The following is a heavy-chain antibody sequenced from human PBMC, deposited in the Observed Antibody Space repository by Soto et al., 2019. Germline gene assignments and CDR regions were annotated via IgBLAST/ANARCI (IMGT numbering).Heavy chain of an antibody. CDR2: ISGSGGST. J-gene: IGHJ4*02. D-gene: IGHD3-16*02. CDR1: GFTFDDYA. CDR3: AKEDFRGFYDYVWGSYPTYYFDY. Sequence: PVGSLRLSCAASGFTFDDYAMHWVRQAPGKGLEWVSLISGSGGSTYYADSVKGRFTISRDNSKNTLYLQMNSLRAEDTAVYYCAKEDFRGFYDYVWGSYPTYYFDYWGQGTLVTVSS. V-gene: IGHV3-23*01.